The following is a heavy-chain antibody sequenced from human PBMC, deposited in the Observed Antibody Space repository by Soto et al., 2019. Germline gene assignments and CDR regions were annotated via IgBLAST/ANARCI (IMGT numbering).Heavy chain of an antibody. CDR3: AKSPGITGTTYFDY. CDR2: ISWDGGST. CDR1: GFTFDDYT. Sequence: GGSLRLSCAASGFTFDDYTMHWVRQAPGKGLEWVSLISWDGGSTYYADSVKGRFTISRDNSKNSLYLQMNSLRTEDTALYYCAKSPGITGTTYFDYWGRGTLVTVSS. V-gene: IGHV3-43*01. J-gene: IGHJ4*02. D-gene: IGHD1-20*01.